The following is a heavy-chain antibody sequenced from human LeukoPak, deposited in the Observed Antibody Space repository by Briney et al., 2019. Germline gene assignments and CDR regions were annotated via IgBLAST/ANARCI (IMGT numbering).Heavy chain of an antibody. D-gene: IGHD3-3*01. CDR3: ARDGDFWSGYLCYFDY. J-gene: IGHJ4*02. CDR1: GFTFSSYA. CDR2: ISYGGSNK. V-gene: IGHV3-30*01. Sequence: GRSLRLSCAASGFTFSSYAMHWVRQAPGKGLEWVAVISYGGSNKYYADSVKGRFTISRDNSKNTLYLQMNSLRAEDTAVYYCARDGDFWSGYLCYFDYWGQGTLVTVSS.